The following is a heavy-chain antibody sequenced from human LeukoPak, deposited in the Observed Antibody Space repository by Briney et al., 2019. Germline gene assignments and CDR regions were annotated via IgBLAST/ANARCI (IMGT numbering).Heavy chain of an antibody. V-gene: IGHV3-21*01. CDR2: ISSSSSYI. D-gene: IGHD3-10*01. CDR3: ARDYYGSGSYYTYAFDI. Sequence: KSGGSLRLSCAASGFTFSSYSMNWVRQAPGKGLEWVSSISSSSSYIYYADSVKGRFTISRDNAKNSLYLQMNSLRAEDTAVYYCARDYYGSGSYYTYAFDIWGQGTVVTVSS. J-gene: IGHJ3*02. CDR1: GFTFSSYS.